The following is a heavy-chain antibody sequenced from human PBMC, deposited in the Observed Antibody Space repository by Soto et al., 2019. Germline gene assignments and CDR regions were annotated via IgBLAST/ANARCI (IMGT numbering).Heavy chain of an antibody. Sequence: QVQLVRSGAEVKKPGSSVKVSCKASGGTFSSYAISWVRQAPGQGLEWMGGIIPIFGTANYAQKFQGRVTITADKSTSTAYMELSSLRSEDTAVYYCARVTAVGAAAGYYYYGMDVWGQGTTVTVSS. V-gene: IGHV1-69*06. CDR2: IIPIFGTA. D-gene: IGHD6-13*01. CDR1: GGTFSSYA. CDR3: ARVTAVGAAAGYYYYGMDV. J-gene: IGHJ6*02.